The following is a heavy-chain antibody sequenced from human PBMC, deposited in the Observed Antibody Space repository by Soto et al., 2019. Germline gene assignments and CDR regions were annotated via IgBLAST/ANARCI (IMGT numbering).Heavy chain of an antibody. J-gene: IGHJ4*02. V-gene: IGHV3-48*01. CDR1: GFTFSSYS. Sequence: GSLRLSCAASGFTFSSYSVNWVRQAPGKGLEWFSYISSSSSTIYYADSVKGRFTISRDNAKNSLYLQMNSLRAEDTAVYYCARDPFPGIAVAGYYFDYWGQGTLVTVSS. D-gene: IGHD6-19*01. CDR3: ARDPFPGIAVAGYYFDY. CDR2: ISSSSSTI.